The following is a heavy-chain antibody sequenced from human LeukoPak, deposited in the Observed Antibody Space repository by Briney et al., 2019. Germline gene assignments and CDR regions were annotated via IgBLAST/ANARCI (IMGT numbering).Heavy chain of an antibody. V-gene: IGHV4-59*01. CDR1: GGSISSYY. Sequence: SETLSLTCTVSGGSISSYYWSWIRQPPGKGLEWIGDIYYSGSTNYNPSLKSRVTISVDTSKNQFSLKLSSVTAADTAVYYCARDGGASRDGYNPAFDIWGQGTMVTVSS. J-gene: IGHJ3*02. D-gene: IGHD5-24*01. CDR2: IYYSGST. CDR3: ARDGGASRDGYNPAFDI.